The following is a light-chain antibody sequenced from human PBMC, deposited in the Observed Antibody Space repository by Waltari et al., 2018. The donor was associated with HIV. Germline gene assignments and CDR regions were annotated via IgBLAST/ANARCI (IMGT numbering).Light chain of an antibody. Sequence: QSALTQPASVSGSPGQSITISCTGSNSYVGGYNYVSWYQQHPGKAPKLLLFEVTHRPSGISSRFSGSKSGNTATMTISGLQAEDEADYYCSSYTTTSTILFGGGTKVTVL. CDR3: SSYTTTSTIL. CDR1: NSYVGGYNY. CDR2: EVT. V-gene: IGLV2-14*01. J-gene: IGLJ2*01.